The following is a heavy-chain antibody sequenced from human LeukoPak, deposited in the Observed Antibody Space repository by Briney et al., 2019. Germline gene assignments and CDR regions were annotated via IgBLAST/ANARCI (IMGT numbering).Heavy chain of an antibody. Sequence: ASVKVSCKASGYTFTGYYMHWVRQAPGQGLEWMGWINPNSGGTNYAQKFQGRVTMTRDTSISTAYMEPSRLRSDDTAVYYCARVGGSGYYSNHDAFDIWGQGTMVTVSS. J-gene: IGHJ3*02. CDR2: INPNSGGT. CDR3: ARVGGSGYYSNHDAFDI. D-gene: IGHD3-22*01. CDR1: GYTFTGYY. V-gene: IGHV1-2*02.